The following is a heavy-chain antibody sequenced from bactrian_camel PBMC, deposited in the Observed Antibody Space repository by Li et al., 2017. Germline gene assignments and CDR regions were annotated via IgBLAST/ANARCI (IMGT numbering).Heavy chain of an antibody. CDR1: GFTFTGDW. CDR2: IQADSSNP. V-gene: IGHV3S1*01. Sequence: HVQLVESGGGLVQPGGSLRLSCAASGFTFTGDWMYWVRQAPGKGLEWVSNIQADSSNPGYADSVKGRFSISRDNSKNTVYPQMNNLQPEDTAMFYCAEGRGSRGEHCYSLNYWGQGTQVTVS. J-gene: IGHJ4*01. D-gene: IGHD6*01. CDR3: AEGRGSRGEHCYSLNY.